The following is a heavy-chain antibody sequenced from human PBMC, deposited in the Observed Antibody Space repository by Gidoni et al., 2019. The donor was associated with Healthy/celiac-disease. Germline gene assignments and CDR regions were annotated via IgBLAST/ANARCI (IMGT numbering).Heavy chain of an antibody. CDR1: GFTFSSYA. CDR3: AKDSVGNYYDFWSGLFPGRAFDI. Sequence: EVQLLESGGGLVQPGGSLRLSCAASGFTFSSYAMRWVRQAPGKGLEWVSAISGSGGSTYYADSVKGRFTISRDNSKNTLYLQMNSLRAEDTAVYYCAKDSVGNYYDFWSGLFPGRAFDIWGQGTMVTVSS. D-gene: IGHD3-3*01. V-gene: IGHV3-23*01. CDR2: ISGSGGST. J-gene: IGHJ3*02.